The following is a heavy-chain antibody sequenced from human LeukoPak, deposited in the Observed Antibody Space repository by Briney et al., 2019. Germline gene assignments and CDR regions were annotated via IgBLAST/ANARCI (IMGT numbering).Heavy chain of an antibody. D-gene: IGHD7-27*01. Sequence: ASVKVSCKASEYTFTSHHINWLRQAAGQGLEWMGWMNPGSGNTVSAQKFQGRVTMTWDTSISTAYMELSSLRSEDTAVYYCARGRPTNLGGIYWGQGTLVTVSS. CDR2: MNPGSGNT. CDR1: EYTFTSHH. J-gene: IGHJ4*02. CDR3: ARGRPTNLGGIY. V-gene: IGHV1-8*01.